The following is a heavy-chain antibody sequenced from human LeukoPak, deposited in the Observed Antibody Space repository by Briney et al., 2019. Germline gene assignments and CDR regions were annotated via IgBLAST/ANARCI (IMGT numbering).Heavy chain of an antibody. Sequence: GGSLRLSCAASGFTFSSYDIHWVRQATGKGLEWVSGIGTAGEIYYPGSVKGRLTISRENAKNSLYLQMNSLRAEDTAVYYCARAHNWNYGTFDYWGQGTLVTVSS. V-gene: IGHV3-13*01. D-gene: IGHD1-7*01. CDR2: IGTAGEI. J-gene: IGHJ4*02. CDR1: GFTFSSYD. CDR3: ARAHNWNYGTFDY.